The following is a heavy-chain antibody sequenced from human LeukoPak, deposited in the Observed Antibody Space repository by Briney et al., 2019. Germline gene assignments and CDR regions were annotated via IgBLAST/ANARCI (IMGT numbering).Heavy chain of an antibody. CDR1: GYSFSRYW. V-gene: IGHV5-51*01. J-gene: IGHJ4*02. D-gene: IGHD2-21*01. CDR3: ARGKFVDFDY. Sequence: GESLKISCKGSGYSFSRYWIAWVRQMPGKGLEWMGIIYPGDSDTRYSPSFQGQVTISADKSISTAYLQWSSLKASDTTMYYCARGKFVDFDYWGQGTLVTVSS. CDR2: IYPGDSDT.